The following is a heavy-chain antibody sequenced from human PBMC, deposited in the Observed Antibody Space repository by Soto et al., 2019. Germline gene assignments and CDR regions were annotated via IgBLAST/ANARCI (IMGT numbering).Heavy chain of an antibody. CDR1: GFTVSSNY. V-gene: IGHV3-53*01. Sequence: PGGSLRLSCAASGFTVSSNYMSWVRQAPGKGLEWVSVIYSGGSTYYADSVKGRFTISRDNSKNTLYLQMNSLRAEDTAVYYCARTHSSSWYSRTSLNFDYWGQGTLVTVSS. CDR3: ARTHSSSWYSRTSLNFDY. J-gene: IGHJ4*02. D-gene: IGHD6-13*01. CDR2: IYSGGST.